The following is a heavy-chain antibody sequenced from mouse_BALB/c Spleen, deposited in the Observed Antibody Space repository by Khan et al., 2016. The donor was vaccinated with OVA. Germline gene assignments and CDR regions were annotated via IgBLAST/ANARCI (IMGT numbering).Heavy chain of an antibody. CDR2: IYPGSGST. CDR3: ARSYDGAWFAY. V-gene: IGHV1-77*01. J-gene: IGHJ3*01. D-gene: IGHD1-1*01. Sequence: QVQLQQSGPELVKPGTSVKMSCKASGYTFTDYVISWVKQRTGQGLEWIGEIYPGSGSTYYNGKFKGKATLTADKSSNTAYMQLSSLTSEDFAVYFCARSYDGAWFAYWGQGTLVTVSA. CDR1: GYTFTDYV.